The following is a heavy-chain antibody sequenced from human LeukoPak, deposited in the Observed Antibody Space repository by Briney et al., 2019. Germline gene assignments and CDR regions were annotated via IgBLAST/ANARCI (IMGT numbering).Heavy chain of an antibody. Sequence: GGSLRLSCAASGFTFSSYWMHWVRQAPGKGLVWVSSIKSDGSATSHADSVKGRFTISRGNAKNTLYLQMNSLRAEDMAVYYCARGDGYGMDYWGQGTRVTASS. J-gene: IGHJ4*02. D-gene: IGHD5-24*01. CDR1: GFTFSSYW. CDR3: ARGDGYGMDY. V-gene: IGHV3-74*01. CDR2: IKSDGSAT.